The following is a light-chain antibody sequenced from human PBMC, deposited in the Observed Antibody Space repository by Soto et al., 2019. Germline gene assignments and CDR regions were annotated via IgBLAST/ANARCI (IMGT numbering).Light chain of an antibody. CDR1: QGIGNS. V-gene: IGKV1-27*01. Sequence: DIQMTQSPPSLSASVGDRVTITCQASQGIGNSLAWYQQKPGTVPKLLIYSASTLQSGVPSRFSGSGSGTDFTLIISSLQPEDVAAYYCQKYNTVPATFGQGTRLEIK. J-gene: IGKJ5*01. CDR3: QKYNTVPAT. CDR2: SAS.